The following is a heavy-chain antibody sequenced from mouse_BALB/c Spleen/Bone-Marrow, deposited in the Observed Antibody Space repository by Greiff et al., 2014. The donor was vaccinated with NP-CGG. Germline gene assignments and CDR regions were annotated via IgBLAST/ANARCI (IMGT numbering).Heavy chain of an antibody. D-gene: IGHD2-4*01. V-gene: IGHV1S81*02. CDR3: TRSTMITYFDY. J-gene: IGHJ2*01. CDR1: GYTFTSYY. CDR2: INPSNGGT. Sequence: VQLQQSGAELVKPGASVKLSCKASGYTFTSYYMCWVKQRPGQGLEWIGEINPSNGGTNFNEKFKSKATLTVDKSSSTAYMQLSSLTSEDSAVYYCTRSTMITYFDYWGQGTTLTVSS.